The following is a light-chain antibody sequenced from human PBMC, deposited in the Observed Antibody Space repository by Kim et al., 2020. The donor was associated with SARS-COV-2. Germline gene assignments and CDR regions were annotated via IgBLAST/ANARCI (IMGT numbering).Light chain of an antibody. J-gene: IGKJ4*01. V-gene: IGKV3-11*01. CDR2: DAS. Sequence: LSPGERATRSCRASQSVGSYLAWYQLKFGPAPRLLIYDASNRATGIPARFSGSGSATDFTLTISSLEPEDRAVYYCQQRSNWPLTFGGGTKVDIK. CDR1: QSVGSY. CDR3: QQRSNWPLT.